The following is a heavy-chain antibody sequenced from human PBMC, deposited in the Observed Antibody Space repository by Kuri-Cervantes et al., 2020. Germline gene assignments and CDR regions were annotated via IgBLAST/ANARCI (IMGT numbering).Heavy chain of an antibody. CDR1: GFSFRNYA. J-gene: IGHJ4*02. Sequence: GGSLRLSCAASGFSFRNYAMHWVRQAPGKGLEYVSAISSDGSSTSYADSVKGRFTISRDNPKNTLYLQMSSLRSEDTAVYYCARGSSRSRLLLREFSYYFDYWGQGTLVTVSS. CDR3: ARGSSRSRLLLREFSYYFDY. CDR2: ISSDGSST. V-gene: IGHV3-64*02. D-gene: IGHD3-22*01.